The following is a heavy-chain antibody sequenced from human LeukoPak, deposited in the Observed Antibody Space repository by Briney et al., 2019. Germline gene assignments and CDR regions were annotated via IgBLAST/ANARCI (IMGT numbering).Heavy chain of an antibody. D-gene: IGHD6-13*01. Sequence: PSETLSLTCTVSGGSISSYYWGWIRQPPGKGLEWIGSIYYSGSTYYNPSLKSRVTISVDTSKNQFSLKLSSVTAADTAVYYCARHRGIAAAGQGNWFDPWGQGTLVTVSS. V-gene: IGHV4-39*01. CDR2: IYYSGST. CDR1: GGSISSYY. CDR3: ARHRGIAAAGQGNWFDP. J-gene: IGHJ5*02.